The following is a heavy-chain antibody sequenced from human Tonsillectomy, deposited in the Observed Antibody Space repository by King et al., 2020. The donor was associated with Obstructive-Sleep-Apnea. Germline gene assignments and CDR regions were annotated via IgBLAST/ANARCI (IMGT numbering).Heavy chain of an antibody. D-gene: IGHD3-9*01. Sequence: VQLVESGGGVVQPGRSLRLSCAASGFTFSSYGMHWVRQAPGKGLEWVAVIWYDGSNKYYADSVKGRFTISRDNSKNTLYLQMNSLRAEDTAVYYCARDPHRSRLRYFDYLSYHQTKETDYYYYGIDVWGQGTTVTVSS. CDR3: ARDPHRSRLRYFDYLSYHQTKETDYYYYGIDV. V-gene: IGHV3-33*01. CDR2: IWYDGSNK. J-gene: IGHJ6*02. CDR1: GFTFSSYG.